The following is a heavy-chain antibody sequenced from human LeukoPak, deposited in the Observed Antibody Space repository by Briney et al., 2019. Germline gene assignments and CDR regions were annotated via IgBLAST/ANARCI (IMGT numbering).Heavy chain of an antibody. CDR1: SGSISSYY. D-gene: IGHD7-27*01. J-gene: IGHJ3*02. CDR2: ISYTGNT. Sequence: PSETLSLTCTVSSGSISSYYWNWIRQPPGKGLEWIAYISYTGNTNYNPSLKSRVIISIDTSKNQISLKLSSVTAADTAVYYCARSKLGVGDAFDIWGQGTMVTVFS. V-gene: IGHV4-59*01. CDR3: ARSKLGVGDAFDI.